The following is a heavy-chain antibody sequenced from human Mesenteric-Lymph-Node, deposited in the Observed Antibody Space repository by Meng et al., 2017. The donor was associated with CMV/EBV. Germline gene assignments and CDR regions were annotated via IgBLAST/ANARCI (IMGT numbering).Heavy chain of an antibody. V-gene: IGHV4-39*07. D-gene: IGHD3-3*01. CDR1: GGSISSSSYY. CDR2: IYYSGST. J-gene: IGHJ6*02. Sequence: SETLSLTCTVSGGSISSSSYYWGWIRQPPGKGLEWIGGIYYSGSTYYNPSLKSRVTISVDTSKNQFSLKLNSVTAADTAVYYCARDPGRSTVFGVVFNGMDVWGQGTTVTVSS. CDR3: ARDPGRSTVFGVVFNGMDV.